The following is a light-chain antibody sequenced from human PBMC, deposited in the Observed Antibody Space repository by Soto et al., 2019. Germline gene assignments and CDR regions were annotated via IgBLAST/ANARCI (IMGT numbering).Light chain of an antibody. J-gene: IGKJ2*01. Sequence: DIQMTQSPSSLSASVGDRVTITCRASQSISSYLNWYQQKPGKAPKVLIYAASSLQSGVPSRFSGSGSGTDFTLTISSLQPEDFATYYCQQSYRTPPTLGQGTKLEIK. CDR3: QQSYRTPPT. CDR1: QSISSY. V-gene: IGKV1-39*01. CDR2: AAS.